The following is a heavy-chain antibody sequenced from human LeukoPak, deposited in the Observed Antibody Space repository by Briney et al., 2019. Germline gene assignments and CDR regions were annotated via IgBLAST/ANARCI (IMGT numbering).Heavy chain of an antibody. CDR2: IFNNGDT. D-gene: IGHD3-3*01. CDR3: ARFWSGYSST. V-gene: IGHV4-59*08. J-gene: IGHJ5*02. CDR1: SASISNYY. Sequence: PSETLSLTCTISSASISNYYWSWVRQPPGKSLEWIAGIFNNGDTKYNPSLKSRVTMSVDTSKNQLSLKLSSVTAADTAVYYCARFWSGYSSTWGQGTLVTVSS.